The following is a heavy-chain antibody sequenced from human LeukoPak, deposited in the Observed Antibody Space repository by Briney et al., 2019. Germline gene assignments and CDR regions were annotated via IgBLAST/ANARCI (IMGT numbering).Heavy chain of an antibody. CDR3: ARDYDFWSGYSSDAFDI. V-gene: IGHV4-4*07. J-gene: IGHJ3*02. CDR1: GGSISSYY. CDR2: IYTSGST. Sequence: SETLSLTCTVSGGSISSYYWSWIRQPAGKGLEWIGRIYTSGSTNYNPSLKSRVTMSVDTSKNQFSLKLSSVTAADTAVYYCARDYDFWSGYSSDAFDIWGQGTMVTVSS. D-gene: IGHD3-3*01.